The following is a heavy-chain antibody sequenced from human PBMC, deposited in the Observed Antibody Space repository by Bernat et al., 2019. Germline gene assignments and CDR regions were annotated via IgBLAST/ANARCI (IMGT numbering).Heavy chain of an antibody. J-gene: IGHJ4*02. D-gene: IGHD5-18*01. CDR3: SRDDELMDTARPFDY. CDR2: IRSNAYGGPT. V-gene: IGHV3-49*03. CDR1: GFTFGHYA. Sequence: EVHLVESGGVLVQPGRSLRLSCTGSGFTFGHYAISWFRQAPGKGLEWVGFIRSNAYGGPTEYAASVRGRFTISRDDSNSIAYLQMNSLKTDDTAVYYCSRDDELMDTARPFDYWGQGTLVTVSS.